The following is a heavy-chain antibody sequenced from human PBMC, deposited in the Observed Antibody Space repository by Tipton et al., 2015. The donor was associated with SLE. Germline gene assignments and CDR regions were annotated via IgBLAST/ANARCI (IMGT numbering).Heavy chain of an antibody. CDR3: AKGRDFVGGDYMDI. J-gene: IGHJ6*03. Sequence: TLSLTCTVSDGSISDYYWTWIRQPAGEGLEWIGRIYASGSTYYNPSLKTRVTMSVDRSRTQFSLNLSSVTAADTAVYYCAKGRDFVGGDYMDIWGKGTTVTVSS. CDR2: IYASGST. V-gene: IGHV4-4*07. D-gene: IGHD2-15*01. CDR1: DGSISDYY.